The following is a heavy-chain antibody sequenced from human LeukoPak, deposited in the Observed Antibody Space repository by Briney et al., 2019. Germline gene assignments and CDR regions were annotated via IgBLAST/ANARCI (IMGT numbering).Heavy chain of an antibody. Sequence: PSETLSLTCTVSGGSISSSSYYWGWLRQPPGKGLEWIGSIYYSGSTYYNPSLKSRVTISVDTSKIQISLKLNSVTAADTAVYFCARGPYSYDSSGAFDIWGQGTMVTVSS. CDR2: IYYSGST. J-gene: IGHJ3*02. D-gene: IGHD3-22*01. CDR1: GGSISSSSYY. V-gene: IGHV4-39*07. CDR3: ARGPYSYDSSGAFDI.